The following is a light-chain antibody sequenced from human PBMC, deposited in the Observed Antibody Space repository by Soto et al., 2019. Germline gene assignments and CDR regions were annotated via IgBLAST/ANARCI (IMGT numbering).Light chain of an antibody. CDR1: SSDVGRYNI. V-gene: IGLV2-23*01. CDR2: EGS. Sequence: QSMRSHPASVSWSPGHSITISCTGTSSDVGRYNIVSWYQQHPGKAPKLMIYEGSKRPSGVSNRFSGSKSGNTASLTISGLQAEDEADYYCCSYAGSSTYVFGTGTKV. CDR3: CSYAGSSTYV. J-gene: IGLJ1*01.